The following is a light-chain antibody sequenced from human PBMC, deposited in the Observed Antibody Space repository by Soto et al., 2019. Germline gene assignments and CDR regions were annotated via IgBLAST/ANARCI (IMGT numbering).Light chain of an antibody. V-gene: IGKV3-20*01. Sequence: EIVLTQSPGTLSLSPGDRATLSCRASQSLSSRYLAWYRQKPGQAPRLLIYGASNRATGIPDRFSGSGSRTDFTLTISRLEPGDFAVYYCQQYSSSPPTFGGGTKVEIK. J-gene: IGKJ4*01. CDR1: QSLSSRY. CDR3: QQYSSSPPT. CDR2: GAS.